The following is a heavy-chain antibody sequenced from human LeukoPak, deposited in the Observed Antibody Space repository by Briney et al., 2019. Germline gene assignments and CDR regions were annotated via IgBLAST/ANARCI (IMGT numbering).Heavy chain of an antibody. D-gene: IGHD2-15*01. CDR3: ASHLGYCSGGSCFTFDY. CDR1: GGSISSSSYY. V-gene: IGHV4-39*01. J-gene: IGHJ4*02. Sequence: SETLSLTCTVSGGSISSSSYYWGWIRQPPGKGLEWIGSIYYSGSTYYNPSLKSRVTISVDTSKNQFSLKLSSVTAADTAVYYCASHLGYCSGGSCFTFDYWGQGTLVTVSP. CDR2: IYYSGST.